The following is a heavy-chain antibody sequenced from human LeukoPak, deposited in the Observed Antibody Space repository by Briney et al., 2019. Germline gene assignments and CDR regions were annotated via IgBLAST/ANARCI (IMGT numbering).Heavy chain of an antibody. CDR3: ARGDLYGMAV. Sequence: GRSLILSCEVSGFTFSSYAMHWVRQAPGKGLEWVAVISYDGSNKYYADSVKGRFTVSRDNSKNTLYLQMNSLRAEDTAMYYCARGDLYGMAVWGQGTTVTVSS. V-gene: IGHV3-30-3*01. CDR2: ISYDGSNK. J-gene: IGHJ6*02. CDR1: GFTFSSYA.